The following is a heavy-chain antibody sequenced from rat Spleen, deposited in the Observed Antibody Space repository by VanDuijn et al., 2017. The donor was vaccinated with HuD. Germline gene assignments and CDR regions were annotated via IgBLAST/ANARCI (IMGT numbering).Heavy chain of an antibody. D-gene: IGHD1-1*01. V-gene: IGHV5-31*01. Sequence: EVQLMESGGGLVQPGRSLKLSCVASGFTFNNYWMTWVRQAPKKGLEWVASISYEGGSTYYGDSVKGRFTISRDSAKSTLHLQMNSLRSEDTATYYCARRSYYSGALDYWGQGVMVTVSS. J-gene: IGHJ2*01. CDR1: GFTFNNYW. CDR3: ARRSYYSGALDY. CDR2: ISYEGGST.